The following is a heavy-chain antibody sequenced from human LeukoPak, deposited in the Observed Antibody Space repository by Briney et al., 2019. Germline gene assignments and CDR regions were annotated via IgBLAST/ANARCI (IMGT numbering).Heavy chain of an antibody. CDR1: GFTFSSYA. J-gene: IGHJ4*02. V-gene: IGHV3-23*01. D-gene: IGHD6-19*01. CDR2: ISGSGGST. Sequence: GGSLRLSCAASGFTFSSYAMSWVRQAPGKGLEWVSAISGSGGSTYYADSVKGRFTISRDNSKNTLYLQMNSLRAEDTAVYYCAKGAIAVAGSGYYFDYWGQGTLATVSS. CDR3: AKGAIAVAGSGYYFDY.